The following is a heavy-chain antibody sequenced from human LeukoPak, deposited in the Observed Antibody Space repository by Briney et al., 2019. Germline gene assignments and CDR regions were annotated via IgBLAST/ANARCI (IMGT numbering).Heavy chain of an antibody. Sequence: ASVKVSCKASGYTFTSYGISWVRQAPGQGLEWMGWISAYNGNTNYAQKLQGRVTMTTDTSTSTAYMELRSLRSDDTAVYYCARWSLGYCSSTSCSDFDYWGQGTLVTVSS. CDR3: ARWSLGYCSSTSCSDFDY. D-gene: IGHD2-2*01. V-gene: IGHV1-18*01. J-gene: IGHJ4*02. CDR1: GYTFTSYG. CDR2: ISAYNGNT.